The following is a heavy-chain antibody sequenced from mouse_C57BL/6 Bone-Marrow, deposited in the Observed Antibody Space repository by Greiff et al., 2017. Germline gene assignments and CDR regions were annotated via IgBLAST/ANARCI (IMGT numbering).Heavy chain of an antibody. CDR3: ARHPYTTVLDY. CDR2: INPNNGGT. CDR1: GYTFTDSY. J-gene: IGHJ2*01. D-gene: IGHD1-1*01. V-gene: IGHV1-26*01. Sequence: EVQLQQSGPELVKPGASVKISCKASGYTFTDSYMNWVKQSHGKSLEWIGDINPNNGGTSYNQKFKGKATLTVDKSSSTAYMELRSLTSEDAAVYYCARHPYTTVLDYWGQGTTLTVSS.